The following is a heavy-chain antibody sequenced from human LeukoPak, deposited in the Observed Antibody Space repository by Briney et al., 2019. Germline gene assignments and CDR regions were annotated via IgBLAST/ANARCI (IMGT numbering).Heavy chain of an antibody. J-gene: IGHJ4*02. V-gene: IGHV1-2*02. D-gene: IGHD3-9*01. CDR3: VSGHDILTGYNYYFDY. CDR2: INPNSGGT. Sequence: VASVKVSCKTSGYTFTDHYMHWVRQAPGQGLEWMGWINPNSGGTNYAQKFQGRVTMTRDTSISTAYMELSRMRSDDTAVYYCVSGHDILTGYNYYFDYWGQGTLVTVSS. CDR1: GYTFTDHY.